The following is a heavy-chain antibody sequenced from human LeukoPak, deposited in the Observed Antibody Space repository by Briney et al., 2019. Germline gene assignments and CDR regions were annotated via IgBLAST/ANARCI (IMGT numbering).Heavy chain of an antibody. J-gene: IGHJ5*02. Sequence: SQTLSLTCTVSGGSISSGSYYWSWIRQPAGKGLEWIGRIYTSGSTNYNPSLKSRVTISVDTSKNQFSLKLSSVTAADTAVYYCAIQRGATVTQPEPNWFDPWGQGTLVAVSS. V-gene: IGHV4-61*02. D-gene: IGHD4-11*01. CDR2: IYTSGST. CDR1: GGSISSGSYY. CDR3: AIQRGATVTQPEPNWFDP.